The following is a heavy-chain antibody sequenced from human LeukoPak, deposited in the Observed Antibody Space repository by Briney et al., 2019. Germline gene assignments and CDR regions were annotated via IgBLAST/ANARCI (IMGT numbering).Heavy chain of an antibody. V-gene: IGHV4-59*01. J-gene: IGHJ4*02. CDR3: ASRKLGNDY. Sequence: PSETLSLTCSVSGGSISGYYWSWIRQPPGKGLEWIGYIYYTGTTSYNPSLKSRVTISAETSKNQFSLNLISVTAADTAVYYCASRKLGNDYWGQGTLVTVSS. CDR1: GGSISGYY. CDR2: IYYTGTT. D-gene: IGHD7-27*01.